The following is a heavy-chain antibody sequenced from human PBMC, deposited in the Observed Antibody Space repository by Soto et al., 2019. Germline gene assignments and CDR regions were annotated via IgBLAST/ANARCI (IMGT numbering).Heavy chain of an antibody. V-gene: IGHV4-59*01. CDR3: ARGWFGELLSRFDP. D-gene: IGHD3-10*01. CDR2: IYYSGST. Sequence: PSETLSLTCTVSGGSISSYYWSWIRQPPGKGLEWIGYIYYSGSTNYNPSLKSRVTISVDTSKNQFSLKLSSVTAADTAVYYCARGWFGELLSRFDPWGQGTLVTVSS. CDR1: GGSISSYY. J-gene: IGHJ5*02.